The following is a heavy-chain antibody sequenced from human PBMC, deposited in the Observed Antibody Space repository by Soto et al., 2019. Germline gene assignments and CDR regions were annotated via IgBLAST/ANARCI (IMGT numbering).Heavy chain of an antibody. J-gene: IGHJ6*02. CDR3: AKYPTVTIYYYYGMDV. V-gene: IGHV3-23*01. CDR1: GFTFSSYA. Sequence: GGSLRLSCAASGFTFSSYAMSWVRQAPGKGLEWVSAISGSGGSTYYADSVKGRFTISRDNSKTTLYLQMNSLGDEDTAVYYCAKYPTVTIYYYYGMDVWGQGTTVTVSS. D-gene: IGHD4-4*01. CDR2: ISGSGGST.